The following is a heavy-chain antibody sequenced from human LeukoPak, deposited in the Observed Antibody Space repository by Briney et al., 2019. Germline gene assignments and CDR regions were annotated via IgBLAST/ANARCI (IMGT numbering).Heavy chain of an antibody. CDR3: ARRLDDYGDYNWFDP. CDR1: GYSFTSYW. CDR2: IYPGDSDT. Sequence: GESLKISCKGSGYSFTSYWIGWVRQMPGKGLEWMGIIYPGDSDTRYSPSFQGQVTISADKSISTAYLQWSSLKASDTAMYYCARRLDDYGDYNWFDPWGQGTLVTVSS. J-gene: IGHJ5*02. V-gene: IGHV5-51*01. D-gene: IGHD4-17*01.